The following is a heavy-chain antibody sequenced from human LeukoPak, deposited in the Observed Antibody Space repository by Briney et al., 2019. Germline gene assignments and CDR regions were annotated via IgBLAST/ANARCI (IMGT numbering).Heavy chain of an antibody. CDR2: IWYDGTNK. V-gene: IGHV3-33*08. D-gene: IGHD2-2*01. J-gene: IGHJ6*02. CDR3: ARDGKSAAMDYYGMDV. Sequence: PGGSLRLSCAASGFTFSDSAMTWVRQAPGKGLEWVAVIWYDGTNKFYADSVKGRFTISRDNSKNTLYLQMNSLRAEDTAVYYCARDGKSAAMDYYGMDVWGQGTTVTVSS. CDR1: GFTFSDSA.